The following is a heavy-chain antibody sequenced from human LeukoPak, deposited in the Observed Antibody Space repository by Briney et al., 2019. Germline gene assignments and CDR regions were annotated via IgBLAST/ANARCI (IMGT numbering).Heavy chain of an antibody. D-gene: IGHD3-10*01. J-gene: IGHJ5*02. CDR3: ARVDVLLWFGECMGWFDP. V-gene: IGHV3-7*01. CDR2: IKQDGSEK. CDR1: GFTFSSYW. Sequence: GGSLRLSCAASGFTFSSYWMSWVRQAPGKGLEWVANIKQDGSEKYYVDSVKGRFTISRDNAKNSLYLQMNSLRAEDTAVYYCARVDVLLWFGECMGWFDPWGQGTLVTVSS.